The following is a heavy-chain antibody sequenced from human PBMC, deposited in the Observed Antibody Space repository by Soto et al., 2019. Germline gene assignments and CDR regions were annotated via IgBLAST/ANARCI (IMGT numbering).Heavy chain of an antibody. CDR2: INAGNGNT. CDR3: ARENPTCLAFEI. Sequence: ASVKVSCKASGYTYTSYSMHWVRQAPGQRLEWMGWINAGNGNTKYSQKFQGRVTITRDTSASTAYMELSSLRSEDTAVYYCARENPTCLAFEIWGQGTMVTVSS. CDR1: GYTYTSYS. V-gene: IGHV1-3*01. J-gene: IGHJ3*02.